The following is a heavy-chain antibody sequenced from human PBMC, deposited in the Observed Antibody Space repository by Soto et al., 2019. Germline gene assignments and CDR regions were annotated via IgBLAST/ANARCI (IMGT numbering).Heavy chain of an antibody. CDR1: GFTFSSYA. D-gene: IGHD6-13*01. Sequence: EVQLLDSGGGLVKPGGSLKLSCAASGFTFSSYAMNWVRQAPGKGLEWVSVISGSGDRTYYADPVKGRFTISRDNSKNTLYLQMNSLRTEDTAVYYCARRGPGTYFDYWGQGTLVTVSS. CDR2: ISGSGDRT. CDR3: ARRGPGTYFDY. J-gene: IGHJ4*02. V-gene: IGHV3-23*01.